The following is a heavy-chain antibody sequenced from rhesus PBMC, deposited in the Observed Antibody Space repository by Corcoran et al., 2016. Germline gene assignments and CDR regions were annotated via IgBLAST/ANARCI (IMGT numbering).Heavy chain of an antibody. CDR3: AAEFSSGWS. D-gene: IGHD6S26*01. CDR2: IHPGDVST. CDR1: GYLFTSYV. V-gene: IGHV1-70*01. J-gene: IGHJ4*01. Sequence: QEQLVQSGAEVKKPGASVKVSCKASGYLFTSYVISWLSRAPGQGFEGMGGIHPGDVSTSYARKFQDRVTITADMSTSTVYMELSSLRSEDMAVYYCAAEFSSGWSWGQGVLVTVSS.